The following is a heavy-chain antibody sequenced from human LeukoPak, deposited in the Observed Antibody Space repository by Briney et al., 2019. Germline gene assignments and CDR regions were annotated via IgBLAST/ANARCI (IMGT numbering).Heavy chain of an antibody. D-gene: IGHD6-13*01. CDR2: MKYDGSEK. V-gene: IGHV3-7*01. J-gene: IGHJ4*02. CDR1: GFTFSSYW. Sequence: GGSMRLSCAASGFTFSSYWMSWVRQAPGKGLEWVANMKYDGSEKYYVDSVKGRFTISRDNAKNSLYLQMNSLRAEDTAVYYCARDIEAAGLFLDYWGQGTLVTVSS. CDR3: ARDIEAAGLFLDY.